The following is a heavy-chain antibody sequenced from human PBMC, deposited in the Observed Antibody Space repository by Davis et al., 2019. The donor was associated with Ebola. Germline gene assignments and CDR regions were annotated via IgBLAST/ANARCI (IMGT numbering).Heavy chain of an antibody. Sequence: SSVPDSRLPSLGTFSHYPISSVRPPPGQGLEGMGRLIPILGIANDAQKFQGRGTITADKSTGTAYMELSSLRSEDTAVYYCARDRPVRYSYGYIPYYYYGMDVWGQGTTVTVSS. CDR1: LGTFSHYP. J-gene: IGHJ6*02. CDR3: ARDRPVRYSYGYIPYYYYGMDV. D-gene: IGHD5-18*01. V-gene: IGHV1-69*04. CDR2: LIPILGIA.